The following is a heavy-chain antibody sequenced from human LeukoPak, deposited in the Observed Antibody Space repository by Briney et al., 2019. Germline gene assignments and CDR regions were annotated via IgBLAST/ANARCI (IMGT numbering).Heavy chain of an antibody. J-gene: IGHJ4*02. CDR2: VSYGGTNK. V-gene: IGHV3-30-3*01. CDR1: GFTFTNYA. CDR3: TSGFYNEGSGSPYSFDY. D-gene: IGHD3-22*01. Sequence: GGSLRLSCEALGFTFTNYALHWVRQAPGKGLEWVAVVSYGGTNKYYVDSVKGRFTISRDNSKSTLYLQMTSLRADDTAVYYCTSGFYNEGSGSPYSFDYWGQGTLVTVSS.